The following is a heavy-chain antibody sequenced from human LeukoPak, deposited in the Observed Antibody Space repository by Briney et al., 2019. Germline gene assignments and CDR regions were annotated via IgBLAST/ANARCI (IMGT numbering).Heavy chain of an antibody. CDR1: GFTFSSYS. CDR2: ISSSSITI. Sequence: GGSLRLSCAASGFTFSSYSLNWVRQAPGKGLEWVSFISSSSITIYYADSVKGRFTISRDNAEKSLYLQMNSLRAEDTAVYYCARSYCSGGTCYNYYYYYMDVWGKGTTVTVSS. J-gene: IGHJ6*03. D-gene: IGHD2-15*01. V-gene: IGHV3-48*04. CDR3: ARSYCSGGTCYNYYYYYMDV.